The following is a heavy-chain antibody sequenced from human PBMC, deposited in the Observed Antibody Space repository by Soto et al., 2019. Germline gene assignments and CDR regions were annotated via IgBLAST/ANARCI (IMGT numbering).Heavy chain of an antibody. CDR1: GGSISSSSFY. CDR3: VRRRASTPNWFDP. CDR2: IYYSGNT. V-gene: IGHV4-39*01. Sequence: QVQLQESGPGLVKPSETLSLSCSVSGGSISSSSFYWGWIRQPPGKGLEWIGSIYYSGNTYYNPSLESRVAISADPSTNQFSLKLSFVTAADTAVYYCVRRRASTPNWFDPWGQGTLVIVSS. J-gene: IGHJ5*02.